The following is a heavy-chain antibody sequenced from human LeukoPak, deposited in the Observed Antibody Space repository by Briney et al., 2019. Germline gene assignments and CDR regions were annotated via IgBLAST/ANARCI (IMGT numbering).Heavy chain of an antibody. J-gene: IGHJ3*02. CDR2: ISAYNGNT. V-gene: IGHV1-18*04. D-gene: IGHD2/OR15-2a*01. CDR1: GYTFSSYY. Sequence: ASVKVSCKASGYTFSSYYIHWVRQAPGQGLEWMGWISAYNGNTNYAQKLQGRVTMTTDTSTSTAYMELRSLRSDDTAVYYCATNRAGHLVIDAFDIWGQGTMVTVSS. CDR3: ATNRAGHLVIDAFDI.